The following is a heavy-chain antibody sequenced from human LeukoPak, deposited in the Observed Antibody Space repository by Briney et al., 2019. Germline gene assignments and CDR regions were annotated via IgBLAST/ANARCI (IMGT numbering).Heavy chain of an antibody. J-gene: IGHJ6*02. V-gene: IGHV4-59*01. D-gene: IGHD1-26*01. Sequence: SETLSLTCIVSGGSISSYYWSWIRQPPGKGLEWIGYIYYSGSTNYNPSLKSRVTISVDTSKNQFSLKLSSVTAADTAVYYCAGAWGLDYYYGMDVWGQGTTVTVSS. CDR3: AGAWGLDYYYGMDV. CDR1: GGSISSYY. CDR2: IYYSGST.